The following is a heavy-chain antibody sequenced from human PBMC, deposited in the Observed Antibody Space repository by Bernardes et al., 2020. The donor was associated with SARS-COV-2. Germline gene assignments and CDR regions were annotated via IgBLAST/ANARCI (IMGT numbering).Heavy chain of an antibody. CDR3: AKTISPHLPPWYGMDA. Sequence: GGSLRLSCAASGFSISIYAMAWVRQAPGKGLEWVSLIRDNGAATYSADSVKGRFTISRDSSKNTLYLQMNSLRADDTAVYYCAKTISPHLPPWYGMDAWGQGTTVTVAS. CDR1: GFSISIYA. J-gene: IGHJ6*02. V-gene: IGHV3-23*01. CDR2: IRDNGAAT.